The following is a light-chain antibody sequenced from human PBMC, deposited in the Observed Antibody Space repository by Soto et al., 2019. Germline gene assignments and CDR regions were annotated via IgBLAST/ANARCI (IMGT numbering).Light chain of an antibody. CDR1: QSISSW. Sequence: DIQMTQSPSTLSASVGDRVTITCRASQSISSWLAWYQQKPGKAPKLLIYKASSLESGVPSRFSGSGSGTEFTLTISSLQPDDFATYYCQQTRSYPSTFGGGTRLEIK. V-gene: IGKV1-5*03. CDR3: QQTRSYPST. CDR2: KAS. J-gene: IGKJ5*01.